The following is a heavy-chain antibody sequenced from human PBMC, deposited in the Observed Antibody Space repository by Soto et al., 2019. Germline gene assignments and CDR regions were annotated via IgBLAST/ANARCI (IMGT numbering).Heavy chain of an antibody. CDR3: AKATATGGGAFDF. CDR1: GFPCGSYD. V-gene: IGHV3-23*01. CDR2: IVVDGRT. Sequence: EVQMLASGGGLAQPGGSLRLSCAASGFPCGSYDMTWVRQAPGKGLEWVATIVVDGRTFYVDSVKGRFTISRDNSRNTVYLQMNSLTAGDTALYYCAKATATGGGAFDFCGQGTMVTVSS. D-gene: IGHD2-8*02. J-gene: IGHJ3*01.